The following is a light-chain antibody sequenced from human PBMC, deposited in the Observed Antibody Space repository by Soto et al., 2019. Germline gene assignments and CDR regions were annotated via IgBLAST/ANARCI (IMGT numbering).Light chain of an antibody. Sequence: QSALTQPASVSGSPGQSITISCTGTSSDVGGYNYVSWYQQHPGKAPKLMIYDVSNRPSGVSNRFSGSKSGNTASLTISGLQAEDEADYCCRSYTSSSSYVFGTGTKLTVL. CDR2: DVS. CDR3: RSYTSSSSYV. J-gene: IGLJ1*01. CDR1: SSDVGGYNY. V-gene: IGLV2-14*01.